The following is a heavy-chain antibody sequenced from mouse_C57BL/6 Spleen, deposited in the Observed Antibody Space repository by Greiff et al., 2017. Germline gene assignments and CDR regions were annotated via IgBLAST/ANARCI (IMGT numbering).Heavy chain of an antibody. Sequence: LVESGAELVRPGTSVKVSCKASGYAFTNYLIEWVKQRPGQGLEWIGVINPGSGGTNYNEKFKGKATLTADKSSSTAYMQLSSLTSEDSAVYFCARSSGAMDYWVQGTSVTVSS. J-gene: IGHJ4*01. D-gene: IGHD3-2*02. V-gene: IGHV1-54*01. CDR1: GYAFTNYL. CDR3: ARSSGAMDY. CDR2: INPGSGGT.